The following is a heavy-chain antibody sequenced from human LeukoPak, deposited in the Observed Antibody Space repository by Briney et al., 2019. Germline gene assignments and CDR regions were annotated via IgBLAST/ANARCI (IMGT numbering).Heavy chain of an antibody. CDR2: IIPIFGTA. J-gene: IGHJ5*02. CDR3: ARERPTIAARSSNWFDP. D-gene: IGHD6-6*01. CDR1: GGTFSSYA. Sequence: SVKVSCKASGGTFSSYAISWVRQAPGQGLEWMGGIIPIFGTANYAQKFQGRVTITADESTSTAYMELSSLRSEDTAVYYCARERPTIAARSSNWFDPWGQGTLVTVSS. V-gene: IGHV1-69*01.